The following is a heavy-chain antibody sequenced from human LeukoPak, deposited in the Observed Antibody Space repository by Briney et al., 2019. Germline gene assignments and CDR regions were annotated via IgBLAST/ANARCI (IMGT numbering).Heavy chain of an antibody. CDR1: GFSFSTYS. CDR2: ISSSSSYI. Sequence: GGSLRLSCAASGFSFSTYSMNWVRQAPGKGLEWVSSISSSSSYIYYADSVKGRFTIARDNAKKSLYLQMNSLRAEDTAVYYCARAYSETYGLGYYYMDVWGKGTTVTTSS. CDR3: ARAYSETYGLGYYYMDV. J-gene: IGHJ6*03. V-gene: IGHV3-21*01. D-gene: IGHD1-26*01.